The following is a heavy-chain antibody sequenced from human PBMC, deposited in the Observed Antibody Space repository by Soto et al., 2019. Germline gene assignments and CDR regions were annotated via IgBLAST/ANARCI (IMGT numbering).Heavy chain of an antibody. CDR2: IIPILGTA. V-gene: IGHV1-69*13. CDR3: ARDLGGWNKSRFRGMDV. Sequence: SVKVSCKASGGTFSSYAISWVRQAPGQGLEWMGGIIPILGTAKYAQKFQGRVTITADESTSTAYMELSSLRSEDTALYYCARDLGGWNKSRFRGMDVWGQGTTVTSP. CDR1: GGTFSSYA. J-gene: IGHJ6*02. D-gene: IGHD6-19*01.